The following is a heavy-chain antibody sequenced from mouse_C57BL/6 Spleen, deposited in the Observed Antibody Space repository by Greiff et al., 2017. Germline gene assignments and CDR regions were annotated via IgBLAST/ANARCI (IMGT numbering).Heavy chain of an antibody. D-gene: IGHD1-1*01. CDR3: ARGHGSSYGAMDY. V-gene: IGHV1-52*01. J-gene: IGHJ4*01. CDR1: GYTFTSYW. Sequence: QVQLQQPGAELVRPGSSVKLSCKASGYTFTSYWMHWVKQRPIQGLEWIGNIDPSDSATHYNQKFKDKATLTVDKSSSTAYMQLSSLTSEDSAVYYCARGHGSSYGAMDYWGQGTSVTVSS. CDR2: IDPSDSAT.